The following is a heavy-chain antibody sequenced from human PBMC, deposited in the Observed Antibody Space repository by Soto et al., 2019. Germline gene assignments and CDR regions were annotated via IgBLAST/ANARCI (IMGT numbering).Heavy chain of an antibody. V-gene: IGHV3-23*01. Sequence: PGGSLRLSCAASGFTFSSYAMSWVRQAPGKGLEWVSAISGSGGSTYYTDSVKGRFTISRDNSKNTLYLQMNSLRAEDTAVYYCAKDLPYNWNYVRCCGMDVWGQGTKVTVSS. J-gene: IGHJ6*02. CDR1: GFTFSSYA. D-gene: IGHD1-7*01. CDR2: ISGSGGST. CDR3: AKDLPYNWNYVRCCGMDV.